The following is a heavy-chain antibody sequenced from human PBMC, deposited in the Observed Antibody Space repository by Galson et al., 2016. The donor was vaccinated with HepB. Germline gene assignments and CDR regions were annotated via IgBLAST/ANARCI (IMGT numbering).Heavy chain of an antibody. CDR2: ISSSSSYT. CDR3: ARDGETVGRLFTPDY. D-gene: IGHD7-27*01. CDR1: GFTFSDYY. V-gene: IGHV3-11*05. J-gene: IGHJ4*02. Sequence: SLRLSCAASGFTFSDYYMSWIRQAPGKGLEWVSYISSSSSYTNYADSVKGRFTISRDNAKNSLYLQMNSLRAEDTAVYYCARDGETVGRLFTPDYWGQGTPVTVSS.